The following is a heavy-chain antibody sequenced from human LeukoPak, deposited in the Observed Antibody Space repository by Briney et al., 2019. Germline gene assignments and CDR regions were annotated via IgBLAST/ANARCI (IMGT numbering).Heavy chain of an antibody. J-gene: IGHJ4*02. Sequence: GESLKISCKGSGYSFTSYWIGWVRQVPGKGLEWMGIIYPGDSDTRYSPSFQGQVTISADKSISTAYLQWSSLKASDTAMYYCARVSYGSGSYYAHDRFDYWGQGTLVTVSS. CDR1: GYSFTSYW. CDR3: ARVSYGSGSYYAHDRFDY. CDR2: IYPGDSDT. V-gene: IGHV5-51*01. D-gene: IGHD3-10*01.